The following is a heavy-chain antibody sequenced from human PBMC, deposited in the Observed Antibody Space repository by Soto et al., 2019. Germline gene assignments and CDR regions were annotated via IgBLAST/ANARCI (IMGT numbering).Heavy chain of an antibody. J-gene: IGHJ6*02. CDR1: GFTFSSYS. D-gene: IGHD2-15*01. Sequence: GGSLRLSCAASGFTFSSYSMNWVRQAPGMGLEWVSYISSSSSTIYYADSVKGRFTISRDNAKNSLYLQMNSLRDEDTAVYYCARAGVVARPDVYYYYGMDVWGQGTTVTVSS. V-gene: IGHV3-48*02. CDR2: ISSSSSTI. CDR3: ARAGVVARPDVYYYYGMDV.